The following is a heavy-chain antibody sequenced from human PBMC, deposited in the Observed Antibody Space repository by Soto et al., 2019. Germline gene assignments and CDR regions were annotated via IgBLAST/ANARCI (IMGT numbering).Heavy chain of an antibody. CDR3: AVGYSDYDFAVAGGYYYGMDV. Sequence: GASVKVSCKASGFTFTSSAVQWVRQARGQRLEWIGRIVVGSGNTNYAQKFQERVTITRDMSTSTAYMELSSLRSEDTAVYYCAVGYSDYDFAVAGGYYYGMDVWGQGTTVTVSS. CDR2: IVVGSGNT. J-gene: IGHJ6*02. CDR1: GFTFTSSA. V-gene: IGHV1-58*01. D-gene: IGHD5-12*01.